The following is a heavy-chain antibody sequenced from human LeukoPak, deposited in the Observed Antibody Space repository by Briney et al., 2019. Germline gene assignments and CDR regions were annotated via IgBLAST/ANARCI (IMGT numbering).Heavy chain of an antibody. CDR2: IYYSGST. CDR3: ARSITSSWYGDFQH. J-gene: IGHJ1*01. CDR1: GGSMCGYF. D-gene: IGHD6-13*01. Sequence: TSETLSFTCTVSGGSMCGYFWSWIRQRPGKGLEGIGYIYYSGSTNYNPSLKSRVTISVDTSKNQFSLKLSSVTAADTAVYYCARSITSSWYGDFQHWGQGTLVTVSS. V-gene: IGHV4-59*01.